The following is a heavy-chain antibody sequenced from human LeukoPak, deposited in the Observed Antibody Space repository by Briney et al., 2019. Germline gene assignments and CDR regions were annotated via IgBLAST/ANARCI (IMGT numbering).Heavy chain of an antibody. CDR3: ATAEYNYDILTGYSRY. CDR1: GFTSIFYA. D-gene: IGHD3-9*01. CDR2: ISYDGSNK. V-gene: IGHV3-30*04. Sequence: GSLRLSCAASGFTSIFYAMHWVRQAPGKGLEWVAVISYDGSNKYYADSVKGRFTISRDNSKNTLYLQMNSLRAEDTAVYYCATAEYNYDILTGYSRYWGQGTLVTVSS. J-gene: IGHJ4*02.